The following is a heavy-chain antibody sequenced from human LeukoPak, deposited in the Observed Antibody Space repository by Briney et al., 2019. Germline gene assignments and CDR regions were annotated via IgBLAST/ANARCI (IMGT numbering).Heavy chain of an antibody. V-gene: IGHV1-18*01. CDR1: GYTFTSYG. CDR3: ARGAYCGGDCYSSTYYYYYYMDV. J-gene: IGHJ6*03. Sequence: ASVKVSCKASGYTFTSYGISWVRQAPGQGLEWMGWISAYNGNTNYAQKLQGRVTMTTDTSTSTAYMELRSLRSDDTAVYYCARGAYCGGDCYSSTYYYYYYMDVWGKGTTVTVSS. D-gene: IGHD2-21*02. CDR2: ISAYNGNT.